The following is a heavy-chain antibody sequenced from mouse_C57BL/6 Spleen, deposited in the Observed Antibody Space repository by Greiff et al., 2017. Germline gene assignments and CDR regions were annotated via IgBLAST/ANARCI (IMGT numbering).Heavy chain of an antibody. CDR1: GYAFSSSW. D-gene: IGHD3-3*01. V-gene: IGHV1-82*01. CDR2: IYPGDGDT. Sequence: VMLVESGPELVKPGASVKISCKASGYAFSSSWMNWVKQRPGKGLEWIGRIYPGDGDTNYNGKFKGKATLTADKSSSTAYMQLSSLTSEDSAVYFCARRAGTGWYFDVWGTGTTVTVSS. CDR3: ARRAGTGWYFDV. J-gene: IGHJ1*03.